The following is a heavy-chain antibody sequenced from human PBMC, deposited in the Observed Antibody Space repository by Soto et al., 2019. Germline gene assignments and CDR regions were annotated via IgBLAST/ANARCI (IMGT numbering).Heavy chain of an antibody. V-gene: IGHV3-30*04. CDR2: ISYDGTNK. CDR1: GFMFSAYA. CDR3: ARDPSPYTSGWYGIDF. Sequence: GWSLRLSCAASGFMFSAYAMLWVRQAPGKGLEWVAAISYDGTNKYYADSIKGRFTISRDNSANTLFLQVNSLRREDTAMYYCARDPSPYTSGWYGIDFWGQGTLVTVSS. D-gene: IGHD6-19*01. J-gene: IGHJ4*01.